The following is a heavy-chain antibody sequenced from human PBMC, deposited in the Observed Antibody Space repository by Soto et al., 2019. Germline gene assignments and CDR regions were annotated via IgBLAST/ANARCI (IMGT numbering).Heavy chain of an antibody. D-gene: IGHD5-12*01. Sequence: QVQLVESGGGLVKPGGSLRLSCVASGFTFSASYMSWVRQAPGKGLEWVSYISSTSSFTDYAESVKGRFIISRDNAKNSLFLQMNSVRAEDTALYYCARRDGYNYFDFWGQGTLVSVSS. CDR1: GFTFSASY. CDR3: ARRDGYNYFDF. CDR2: ISSTSSFT. V-gene: IGHV3-11*06. J-gene: IGHJ4*02.